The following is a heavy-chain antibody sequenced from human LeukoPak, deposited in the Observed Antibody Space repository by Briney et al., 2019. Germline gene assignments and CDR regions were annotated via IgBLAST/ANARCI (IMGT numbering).Heavy chain of an antibody. CDR1: GFTFSNAW. V-gene: IGHV3-15*01. CDR3: TTVGGYSSGWYDYYYYMDV. Sequence: GGSLRLSCAASGFTFSNAWMSWVRQAPGKGLEWVGRIKSKTDGGTTDYAAPVKGRFTISRDDSKNTLYLQMNSLKTEDTAVYYCTTVGGYSSGWYDYYYYMDVWGKGTTVTVYS. J-gene: IGHJ6*03. CDR2: IKSKTDGGTT. D-gene: IGHD6-19*01.